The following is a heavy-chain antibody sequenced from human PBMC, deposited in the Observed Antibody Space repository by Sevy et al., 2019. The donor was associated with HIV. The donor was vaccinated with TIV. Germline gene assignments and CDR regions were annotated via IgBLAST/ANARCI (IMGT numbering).Heavy chain of an antibody. D-gene: IGHD3-10*01. Sequence: GGSLRLSCAASGFIFTAYPLTWVRQAPGKGLQWVSTISISGGDTYYGDSVRGRLTISRDNSKNTLYLQMNSLRAEDTAVYYCARGVGELLRFYYHYMDVWGNGTTVTVSS. CDR3: ARGVGELLRFYYHYMDV. CDR1: GFIFTAYP. V-gene: IGHV3-23*01. J-gene: IGHJ6*03. CDR2: ISISGGDT.